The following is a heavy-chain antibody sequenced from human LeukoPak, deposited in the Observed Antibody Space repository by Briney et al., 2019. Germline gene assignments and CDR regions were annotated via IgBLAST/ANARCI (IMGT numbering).Heavy chain of an antibody. J-gene: IGHJ4*02. V-gene: IGHV3-23*01. CDR2: ISGSGGDT. CDR3: AKTTAGYSSGRYPGWPIDY. D-gene: IGHD6-19*01. Sequence: GGSLRLSCVASGFTFRSYAIYWVRQAPGKGLEWVSGISGSGGDTYFADSVKGRFTISRDNSKSTVSLQMDSLRAEDTAVYYCAKTTAGYSSGRYPGWPIDYWGQGTLVTVSS. CDR1: GFTFRSYA.